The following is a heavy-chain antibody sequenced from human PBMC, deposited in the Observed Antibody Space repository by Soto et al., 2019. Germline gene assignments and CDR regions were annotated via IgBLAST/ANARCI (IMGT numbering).Heavy chain of an antibody. CDR2: ISRSSSTI. V-gene: IGHV3-48*02. CDR3: ARGGDIVVVTATFDY. Sequence: EVQLVESGGGLVQPGGSLRLSCAASGFTFSSYSMNWVRQAPGKGLEWVSYISRSSSTIYYADSVKGRFTISRDNAKNSLYLQMNSLRDEDTAVYYCARGGDIVVVTATFDYWGQGTLVTVSS. J-gene: IGHJ4*02. D-gene: IGHD2-21*02. CDR1: GFTFSSYS.